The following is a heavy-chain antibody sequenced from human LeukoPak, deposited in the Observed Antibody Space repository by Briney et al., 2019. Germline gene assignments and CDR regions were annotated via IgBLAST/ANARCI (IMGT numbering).Heavy chain of an antibody. Sequence: SETLSLTCTVSGGSISIGGYYWSWIRQHPGKGLEWIGYIYYSGSTYYNPSLKSRVTISVDTSKNQFSLKLSSVTAADMAVYYCARDRSMGSGSWAFDIWGQGTMVTVSS. D-gene: IGHD3-22*01. CDR3: ARDRSMGSGSWAFDI. J-gene: IGHJ3*02. V-gene: IGHV4-31*03. CDR1: GGSISIGGYY. CDR2: IYYSGST.